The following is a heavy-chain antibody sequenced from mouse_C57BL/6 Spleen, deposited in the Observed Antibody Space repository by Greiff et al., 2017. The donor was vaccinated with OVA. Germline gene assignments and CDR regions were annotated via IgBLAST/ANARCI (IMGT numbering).Heavy chain of an antibody. J-gene: IGHJ4*01. CDR1: GFTFTDYY. CDR3: ARYKSGTDYAMDY. V-gene: IGHV7-3*01. CDR2: ISNKANGYTT. D-gene: IGHD4-1*01. Sequence: EVQLVESGGGLVQPGGSLSLSCAASGFTFTDYYMSWVRQPPGKALEWLGFISNKANGYTTEYSASVKGRFTISRDNSQSIVYLQMNALRAEGSATYYCARYKSGTDYAMDYWGQGTSVTVSS.